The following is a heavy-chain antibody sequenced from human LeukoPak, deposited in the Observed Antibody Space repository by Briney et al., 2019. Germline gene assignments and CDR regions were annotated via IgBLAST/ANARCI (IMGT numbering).Heavy chain of an antibody. CDR3: ARDIREMATFGEFDP. V-gene: IGHV3-53*01. CDR2: IYSGGST. J-gene: IGHJ5*02. D-gene: IGHD5-24*01. Sequence: GGSLRLSCAVPGFTVSSNYMSWVRQAPGKGLEWVSVIYSGGSTYYADSVKGRFTISRDNSKNTPYLQMNSLRAEDTAVYYCARDIREMATFGEFDPWGQGTLVTVSS. CDR1: GFTVSSNY.